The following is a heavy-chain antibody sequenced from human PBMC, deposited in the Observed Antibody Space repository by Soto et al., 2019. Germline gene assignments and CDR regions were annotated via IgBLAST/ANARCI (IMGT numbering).Heavy chain of an antibody. Sequence: ASVKVSCKASGYTFTSYGISWVRQAPGQGLEWMGWISAYNGNTNYAQKLQGRVTMTTDTSTSTAYMELRSLSSDDTAVYYCARDLSVLRFLEWLLYEKDYYYYYGMDVWGQGTTVTVSS. D-gene: IGHD3-3*01. CDR3: ARDLSVLRFLEWLLYEKDYYYYYGMDV. CDR1: GYTFTSYG. V-gene: IGHV1-18*01. J-gene: IGHJ6*02. CDR2: ISAYNGNT.